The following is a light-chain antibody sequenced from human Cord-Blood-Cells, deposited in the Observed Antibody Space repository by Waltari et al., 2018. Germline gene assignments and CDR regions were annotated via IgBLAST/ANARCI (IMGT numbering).Light chain of an antibody. J-gene: IGLJ2*01. V-gene: IGLV2-14*01. CDR1: SSDVGGYNY. CDR2: DVS. CDR3: SSYTSSSTLV. Sequence: QYALTQPAPVSGSPGQSTTTSCTGTSSDVGGYNYVSWYQQPPGKAPKLTIYDVSNMPSGFSNRFAGSKSGNTASLTISGLQAEDEADYYCSSYTSSSTLVFGGGTKLTIL.